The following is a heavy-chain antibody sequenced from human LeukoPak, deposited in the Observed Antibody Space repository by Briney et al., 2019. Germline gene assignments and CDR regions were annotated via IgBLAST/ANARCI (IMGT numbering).Heavy chain of an antibody. D-gene: IGHD4-11*01. Sequence: SETLSLTCAVYGGSFSGYYWSWIRQPPGKGLEWIGEINHSGSTNYNPSLKSRVTISVDTSKNQFSLKLSSVTAADTAVYYCARHFHTVTIDYWGQGTLVTVSS. CDR1: GGSFSGYY. J-gene: IGHJ4*02. CDR3: ARHFHTVTIDY. CDR2: INHSGST. V-gene: IGHV4-34*01.